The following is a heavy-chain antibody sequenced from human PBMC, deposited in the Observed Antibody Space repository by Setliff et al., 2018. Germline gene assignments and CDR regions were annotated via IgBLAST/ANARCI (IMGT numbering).Heavy chain of an antibody. CDR1: GGSISSGTYY. J-gene: IGHJ6*03. CDR3: ARGCAAGACYSDYYYYMDV. Sequence: SETLSLTCTVSGGSISSGTYYWSWIRQPAGKGLEWIGRLHTSGSIDYNPSLKSRVTISVDTSKNQFSLKLKSVTAADTAMYYCARGCAAGACYSDYYYYMDVWGKGTTVTAP. D-gene: IGHD2-15*01. V-gene: IGHV4-61*02. CDR2: LHTSGSI.